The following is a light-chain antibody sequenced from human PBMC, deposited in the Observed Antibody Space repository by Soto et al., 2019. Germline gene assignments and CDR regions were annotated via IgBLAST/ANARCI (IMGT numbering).Light chain of an antibody. V-gene: IGKV1-39*01. Sequence: DIPMTQSPSSLSASIGDRVTITCRPSQSINIYLNWYQQKPGKGPNLLISAASSLQSGVPSRFSGSGSGTDFTLTISSLQPEDIATYYCQQSYTAPYTFGQGTKLEI. CDR3: QQSYTAPYT. J-gene: IGKJ2*01. CDR2: AAS. CDR1: QSINIY.